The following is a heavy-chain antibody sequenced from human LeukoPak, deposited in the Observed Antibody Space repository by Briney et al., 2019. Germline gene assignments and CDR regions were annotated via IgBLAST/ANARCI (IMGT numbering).Heavy chain of an antibody. J-gene: IGHJ1*01. CDR2: IDYTGST. Sequence: SETLSLTCTVSGRSISSSSYYWTWIRQPPGKGLEWIGEIDYTGSTNYNPSLKSRIKMSVDTSKNQFSVNLNSVTAADTAFYYCARRRIPATITGSKLSSRFDTWGQGTLVTVST. V-gene: IGHV4-39*07. CDR3: ARRRIPATITGSKLSSRFDT. CDR1: GRSISSSSYY. D-gene: IGHD5-12*01.